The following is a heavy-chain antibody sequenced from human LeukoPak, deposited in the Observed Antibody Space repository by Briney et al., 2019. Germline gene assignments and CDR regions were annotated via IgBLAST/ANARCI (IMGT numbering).Heavy chain of an antibody. V-gene: IGHV3-23*01. CDR2: ISGSGGST. CDR3: AKGGSHYDYVWGSYRPGDFDY. Sequence: PGGSLRLSCAASGFTFSSYGMSWVRQAPGKGLEWVSAISGSGGSTYYADSVKGRFTISRDNSKNTLYLQMNSLRAEDTAVYYCAKGGSHYDYVWGSYRPGDFDYWGQGTLVTVSS. D-gene: IGHD3-16*02. CDR1: GFTFSSYG. J-gene: IGHJ4*02.